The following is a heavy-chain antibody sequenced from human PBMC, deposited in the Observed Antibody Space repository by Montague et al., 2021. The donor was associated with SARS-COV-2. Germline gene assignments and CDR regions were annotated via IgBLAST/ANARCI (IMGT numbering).Heavy chain of an antibody. D-gene: IGHD1-26*01. CDR2: IYYNGRT. CDR1: GDSINGYY. CDR3: ARGTEVGAFDY. V-gene: IGHV4-59*01. J-gene: IGHJ4*02. Sequence: SETLSLTCTVSGDSINGYYWTWVRQPPGKGLQWIAHIYYNGRTSYIPSLKSRLSVSLDKAKYQFSLELTSVTAADTARYFCARGTEVGAFDYWGQGALVSVSS.